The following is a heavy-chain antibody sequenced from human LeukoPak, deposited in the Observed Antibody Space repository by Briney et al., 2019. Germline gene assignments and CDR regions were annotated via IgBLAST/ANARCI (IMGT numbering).Heavy chain of an antibody. CDR1: GFTFSSYA. J-gene: IGHJ4*02. CDR3: ARVGGYDILTGYHFFDY. CDR2: ISYDGSNK. Sequence: PGGSLRLSCAASGFTFSSYAMHWVRQAPGKGLEWVAVISYDGSNKYYADSVKGRFTISRDNAKNSLYLQMNSLRAEDTAVYYCARVGGYDILTGYHFFDYWGQGTLVTVSS. D-gene: IGHD3-9*01. V-gene: IGHV3-30*04.